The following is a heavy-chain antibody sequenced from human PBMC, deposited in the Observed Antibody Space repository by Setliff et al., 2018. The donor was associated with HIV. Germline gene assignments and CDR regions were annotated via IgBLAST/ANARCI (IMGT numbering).Heavy chain of an antibody. J-gene: IGHJ4*02. D-gene: IGHD3-10*01. CDR1: GDSMSSGDYS. V-gene: IGHV4-30-2*06. CDR3: VREGAGSGSYYLDF. Sequence: SETLSLTCAVSGDSMSSGDYSWNWIRQSPGKGLEWIGYIYPSGRTYYSPSLKNRVTMSIDRSKKQFSLNLSSVTAADTALYFCVREGAGSGSYYLDFWGQGILGTVS. CDR2: IYPSGRT.